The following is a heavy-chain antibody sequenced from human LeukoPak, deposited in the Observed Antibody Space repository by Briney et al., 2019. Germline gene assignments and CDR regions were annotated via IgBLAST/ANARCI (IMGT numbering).Heavy chain of an antibody. V-gene: IGHV1-3*01. CDR1: GYTFSSYA. CDR2: INAGDGNA. J-gene: IGHJ4*02. CDR3: ASWPDY. Sequence: ASVKVSCKASGYTFSSYAMHWVRQAPGQGLEWMGWINAGDGNAKYSRRFQGRVTITRDTSATTAYMELSSLRSEDTAVYYCASWPDYWGQGTLVTVSS.